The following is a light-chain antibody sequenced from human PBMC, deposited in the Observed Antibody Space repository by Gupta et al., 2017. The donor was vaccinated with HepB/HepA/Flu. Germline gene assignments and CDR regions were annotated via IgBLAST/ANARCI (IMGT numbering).Light chain of an antibody. Sequence: SYTLAQPPSVSVSPRQTARITCPGDALTKEYGYWYQQKPGQAPVLVIYKDTERPSGIPERFSGSTSGTAVTLIISRVQAEDEADDYCQSADSSGFYWVFGGGTKLTVL. J-gene: IGLJ3*02. CDR2: KDT. CDR3: QSADSSGFYWV. V-gene: IGLV3-25*03. CDR1: ALTKEY.